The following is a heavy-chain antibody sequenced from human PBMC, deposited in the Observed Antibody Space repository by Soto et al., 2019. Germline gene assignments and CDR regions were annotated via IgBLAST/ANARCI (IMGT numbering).Heavy chain of an antibody. CDR3: ARGRRAARPGIDY. CDR1: GGSIGSYY. J-gene: IGHJ4*02. V-gene: IGHV4-59*01. CDR2: IYYSGST. Sequence: PSETLSLTCTVSGGSIGSYYWSWIRQPPGKGLEWIGYIYYSGSTNYNPSLKSRVTISVDTSKNQFSLKLSSVTAADTAVYYCARGRRAARPGIDYWGQGTLVTVSS. D-gene: IGHD6-6*01.